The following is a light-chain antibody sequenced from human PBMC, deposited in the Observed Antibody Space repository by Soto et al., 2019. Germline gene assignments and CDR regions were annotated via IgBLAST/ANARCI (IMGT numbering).Light chain of an antibody. J-gene: IGKJ3*01. V-gene: IGKV3-15*01. CDR3: QSFNNCPPEIT. CDR2: GAS. Sequence: ERVMTQSPATLSVSPGERATLSCRASQSVSSNLAWYQQKPGQPPRLLIYGASTRATGIPARFSGSGSGTEFTLTISSLQSEDFAVYYCQSFNNCPPEITFGPGTKVDIK. CDR1: QSVSSN.